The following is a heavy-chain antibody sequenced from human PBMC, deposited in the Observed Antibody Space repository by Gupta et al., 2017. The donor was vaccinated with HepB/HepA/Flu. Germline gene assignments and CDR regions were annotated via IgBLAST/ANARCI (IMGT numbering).Heavy chain of an antibody. CDR2: IRSRALGGTT. J-gene: IGHJ4*02. CDR1: GFTFGDYI. V-gene: IGHV3-49*04. CDR3: ARRLSYYDNLGFYGDSDY. Sequence: EVQLVESGGGLVQPGRSLRLSCIGSGFTFGDYIISWVRQAPGKGLEWVGFIRSRALGGTTECAASVKDRFTISRDDSKSLAYLQMNSLKTEDTAVYYCARRLSYYDNLGFYGDSDYWGQGTLLTVSS. D-gene: IGHD3-22*01.